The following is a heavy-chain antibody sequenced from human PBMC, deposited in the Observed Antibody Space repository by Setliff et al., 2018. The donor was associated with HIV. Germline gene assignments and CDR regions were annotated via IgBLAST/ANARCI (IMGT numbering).Heavy chain of an antibody. Sequence: GSLRLSCAASGFTFGSQWMHWVRQAPGKGLVWVSRINNDGSYASYADSVKGRFTISRDNAKNTLYLHMNSLRAEDTSVYHCALVGGITVPPDGFDIWGQGTMVTVSS. J-gene: IGHJ3*02. D-gene: IGHD3-22*01. CDR2: INNDGSYA. CDR3: ALVGGITVPPDGFDI. V-gene: IGHV3-74*01. CDR1: GFTFGSQW.